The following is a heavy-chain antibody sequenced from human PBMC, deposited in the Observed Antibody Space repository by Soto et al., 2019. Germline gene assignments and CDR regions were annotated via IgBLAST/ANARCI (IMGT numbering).Heavy chain of an antibody. CDR3: ARDGEEGSGEYSSGWPDY. Sequence: GGSLRLSCAASGFTVSSNYMSWVRKAPGKGLEWVSVIYSGGSTYYADSVKGRFTISRDNSKNTLYLQMNSLRAEDTAVYYCARDGEEGSGEYSSGWPDYWVQGTLVTVSS. CDR2: IYSGGST. D-gene: IGHD6-19*01. CDR1: GFTVSSNY. J-gene: IGHJ4*02. V-gene: IGHV3-66*02.